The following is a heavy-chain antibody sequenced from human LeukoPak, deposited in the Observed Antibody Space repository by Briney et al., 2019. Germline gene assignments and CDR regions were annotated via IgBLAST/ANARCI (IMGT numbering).Heavy chain of an antibody. D-gene: IGHD3-10*01. V-gene: IGHV1-69*05. J-gene: IGHJ4*02. CDR3: ARSLWFGELSFRAAYFDD. CDR2: IIPIFGTA. Sequence: SVKVSCKASGGTFSSYAISWVRQAPAQGLEWMGGIIPIFGTANYAQKFQGRVTITTDESTSPAYMELSSLISEDTAVYYCARSLWFGELSFRAAYFDDGGQGTLVTVSS. CDR1: GGTFSSYA.